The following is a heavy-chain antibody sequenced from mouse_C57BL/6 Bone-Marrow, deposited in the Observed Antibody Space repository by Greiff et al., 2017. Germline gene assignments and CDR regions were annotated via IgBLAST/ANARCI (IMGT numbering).Heavy chain of an antibody. Sequence: QVQLQQPGTELVKPGASVKLSCKASGYTFTSYWMHWVKQRPGQGLEWIGNINPSNGGTNYNEKFQSKATLTVDKSSSTAYMQLSSLTSEDSAVYYCARSVLLRYRAWFAYWGQGTLVTVSA. CDR2: INPSNGGT. CDR3: ARSVLLRYRAWFAY. CDR1: GYTFTSYW. D-gene: IGHD1-1*01. J-gene: IGHJ3*01. V-gene: IGHV1-53*01.